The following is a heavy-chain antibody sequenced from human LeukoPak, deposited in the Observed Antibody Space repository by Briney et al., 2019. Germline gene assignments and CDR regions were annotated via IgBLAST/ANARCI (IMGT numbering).Heavy chain of an antibody. Sequence: KPSETLSLTCTVSGGSISSYYWSWIRQPARKGLEWIGRINTSGSTNYNPSLKSRVTMSVDTSKNQFSLKLSSVTAADTAVYYCARAIDHCSSTSCRYYYYYMDVWGKGTTVTVSS. CDR2: INTSGST. J-gene: IGHJ6*03. V-gene: IGHV4-4*07. CDR1: GGSISSYY. D-gene: IGHD2-2*01. CDR3: ARAIDHCSSTSCRYYYYYMDV.